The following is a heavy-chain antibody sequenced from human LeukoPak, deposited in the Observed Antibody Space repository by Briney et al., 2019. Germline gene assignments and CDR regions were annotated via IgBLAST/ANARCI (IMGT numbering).Heavy chain of an antibody. CDR2: ISGLNTI. J-gene: IGHJ4*02. V-gene: IGHV3-48*01. D-gene: IGHD3-10*01. CDR3: ARVRFGSGSSVYFDL. CDR1: GFTFSSYD. Sequence: GGSLRLSCAASGFTFSSYDMTWVRQAPGKGLEWVSYISGLNTIYYADSVKGRFTISRDNGKNSLYLQMNNLRAEDTAVYYCARVRFGSGSSVYFDLWGQGTLVTVSS.